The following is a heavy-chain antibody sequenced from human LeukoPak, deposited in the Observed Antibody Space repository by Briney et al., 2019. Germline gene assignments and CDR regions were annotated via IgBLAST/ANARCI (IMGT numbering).Heavy chain of an antibody. CDR1: GGSISSNTYY. J-gene: IGHJ4*02. CDR3: ARDYQGGYGDKTVDY. D-gene: IGHD5-18*01. Sequence: PSETLSLTCTVSGGSISSNTYYWGWIRQPPGKGLEWIGSIYYSGSTYYNPSLKSRVTISVDTSKNQFSLKLSSVTAADTALYYCARDYQGGYGDKTVDYWGQGTLVTVSS. CDR2: IYYSGST. V-gene: IGHV4-39*07.